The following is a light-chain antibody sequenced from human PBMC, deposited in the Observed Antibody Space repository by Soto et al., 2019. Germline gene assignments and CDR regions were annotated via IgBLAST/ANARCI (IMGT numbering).Light chain of an antibody. CDR3: SSYTSRSTLD. Sequence: QSALTQPASLSGSPGQSITISCSGTSRDIGAYNLVSWYQQLPGKAPKLLIYEVRSRPSGISYRFSGYQSGTTASLNISSLLPEDEADYYCSSYTSRSTLDFGQGTKVTVL. J-gene: IGLJ2*01. V-gene: IGLV2-14*01. CDR1: SRDIGAYNL. CDR2: EVR.